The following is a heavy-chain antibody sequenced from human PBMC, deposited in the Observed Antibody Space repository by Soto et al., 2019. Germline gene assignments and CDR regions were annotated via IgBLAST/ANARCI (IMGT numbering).Heavy chain of an antibody. D-gene: IGHD2-15*01. Sequence: LRLSCSASGFTFSSYSMSWVRQAPGKGLEWVSSISGSGGTTYYADSVKGHFTISRDNSKSTLYLQMNSLRAEDTAVYYCAKEWSSGMGVWGQGTTVTVSS. CDR2: ISGSGGTT. J-gene: IGHJ6*02. V-gene: IGHV3-23*01. CDR1: GFTFSSYS. CDR3: AKEWSSGMGV.